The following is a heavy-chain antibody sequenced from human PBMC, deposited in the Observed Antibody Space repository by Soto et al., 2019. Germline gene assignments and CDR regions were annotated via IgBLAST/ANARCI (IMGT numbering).Heavy chain of an antibody. CDR2: ISYDGSKK. CDR1: GFTFRSYG. V-gene: IGHV3-30*03. D-gene: IGHD2-15*01. Sequence: GGSLRLSCAASGFTFRSYGMHWVRQAPGKGLEWVTIISYDGSKKYYADSVKGRFTISRDNAKNSLYLQMNSLRAEDTAVYYCARDDSAYCSGGSCRRYYYYGMDVWGQGTTVTVSS. CDR3: ARDDSAYCSGGSCRRYYYYGMDV. J-gene: IGHJ6*02.